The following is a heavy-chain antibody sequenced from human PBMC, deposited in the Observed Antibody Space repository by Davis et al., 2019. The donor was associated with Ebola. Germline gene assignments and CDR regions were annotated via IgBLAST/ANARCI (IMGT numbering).Heavy chain of an antibody. J-gene: IGHJ4*02. CDR1: GFTFRNYG. Sequence: PGGSLRLSCTASGFTFRNYGMHWVRQAPGKGLEWVAVISNDVSHKYYADSVKGRFAISRDNSKNTLYLEMNSLRAEDPAAYYCTKPRSDTPIEFLVAYWGQGILVSVSS. CDR3: TKPRSDTPIEFLVAY. D-gene: IGHD3-10*01. CDR2: ISNDVSHK. V-gene: IGHV3-30*18.